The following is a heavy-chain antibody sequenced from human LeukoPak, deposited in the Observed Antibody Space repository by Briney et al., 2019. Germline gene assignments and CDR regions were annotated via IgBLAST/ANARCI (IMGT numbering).Heavy chain of an antibody. CDR1: GFTFSSYA. CDR2: ISGSGGST. D-gene: IGHD4-23*01. V-gene: IGHV3-23*01. Sequence: QAGGSLRLSCAASGFTFSSYAMSWVRQAPGKGLEWVSAISGSGGSTYYADSVKGRFTISRDNSKNTLYLQMNSLRAEDTAVYYCAKDYWGTDYGGNLWFDPWGQGTLVTVSS. J-gene: IGHJ5*02. CDR3: AKDYWGTDYGGNLWFDP.